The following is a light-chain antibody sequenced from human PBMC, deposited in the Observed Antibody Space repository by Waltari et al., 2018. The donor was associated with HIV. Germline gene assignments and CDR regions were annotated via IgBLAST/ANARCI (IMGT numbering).Light chain of an antibody. CDR3: QQYDAYPYT. J-gene: IGKJ2*01. V-gene: IGKV1-5*03. CDR2: KAS. Sequence: DIQMTESPSTLPAPVGDRVTITCRASQNIKNWLAWHQQKPGKPPIVLIFKASKLESGVPSRFSGSGFGTEFTLTISSLQPDDLATYYCQQYDAYPYTFGQGTNLEIK. CDR1: QNIKNW.